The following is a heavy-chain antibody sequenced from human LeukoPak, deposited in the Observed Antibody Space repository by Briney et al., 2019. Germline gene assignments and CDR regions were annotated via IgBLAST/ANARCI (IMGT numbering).Heavy chain of an antibody. Sequence: GGSLRLSCEASGFTFSSYEMNWVRQAPGKGLEWVSYISGIGGTIYYADSVKGRFTISRDNAKNSLYLQMNSLRAEDTAVYYCARVDHRAVAGYYFDYWGQGTLVTVSS. V-gene: IGHV3-48*03. CDR3: ARVDHRAVAGYYFDY. CDR1: GFTFSSYE. CDR2: ISGIGGTI. J-gene: IGHJ4*02. D-gene: IGHD6-19*01.